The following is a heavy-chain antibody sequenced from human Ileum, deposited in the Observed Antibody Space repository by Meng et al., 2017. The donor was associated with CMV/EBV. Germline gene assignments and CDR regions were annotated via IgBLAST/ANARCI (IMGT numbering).Heavy chain of an antibody. CDR3: AKLPGSANSNDVFYI. V-gene: IGHV3-30*02. D-gene: IGHD4/OR15-4a*01. CDR2: IRYDRSHQ. J-gene: IGHJ3*02. Sequence: GGSLRLSCAASASNFSTYVMHWVRQAPGKGLEWVAFIRYDRSHQYYANSVKGRFTISRDNSKNTLYLQMSSLRLEDTAIYYCAKLPGSANSNDVFYIWGQGTMVTVSS. CDR1: ASNFSTYV.